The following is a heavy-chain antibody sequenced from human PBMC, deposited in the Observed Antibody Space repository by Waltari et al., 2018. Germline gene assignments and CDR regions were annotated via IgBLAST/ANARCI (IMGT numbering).Heavy chain of an antibody. D-gene: IGHD3-10*01. V-gene: IGHV4-34*01. Sequence: QVQLQQWGAGLLKPSETLSLTCAVSGGSLSGYYWSWIRQPPGKGLEWIGEINHSGSTNYNPSLKSRVTISVDTSKNQFSLKLSSVTAADTAVYYCARAGYGSGSYHAFDIWGQGTMVTVSS. CDR1: GGSLSGYY. CDR2: INHSGST. J-gene: IGHJ3*02. CDR3: ARAGYGSGSYHAFDI.